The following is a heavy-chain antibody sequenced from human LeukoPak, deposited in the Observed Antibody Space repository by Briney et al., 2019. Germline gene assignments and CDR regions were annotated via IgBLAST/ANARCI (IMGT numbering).Heavy chain of an antibody. CDR2: MNPNSGNT. J-gene: IGHJ5*02. Sequence: ASVKVSCKASGYTFTSYDINWVRQATGQGLEWMGWMNPNSGNTGYAQKFQGRVTMTRNTSISTAYMELSSLRSEDTAVYYCAKDADIVVVPAAARGYNWFDPWGQGTLVTVSS. CDR3: AKDADIVVVPAAARGYNWFDP. CDR1: GYTFTSYD. V-gene: IGHV1-8*01. D-gene: IGHD2-2*01.